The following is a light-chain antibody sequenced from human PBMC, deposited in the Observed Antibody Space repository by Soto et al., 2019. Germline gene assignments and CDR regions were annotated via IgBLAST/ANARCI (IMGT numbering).Light chain of an antibody. J-gene: IGKJ1*01. Sequence: EIVLTQSPGTLSLSPGERATLSCRASQSVSSTFLAWYQQKPGQAPRLLIYGASSRAAGIPDRFSGRGSGTDFTLTISRLEPEDFAVYFCQQYGNSPPWTFGQGTKVDIK. V-gene: IGKV3-20*01. CDR1: QSVSSTF. CDR2: GAS. CDR3: QQYGNSPPWT.